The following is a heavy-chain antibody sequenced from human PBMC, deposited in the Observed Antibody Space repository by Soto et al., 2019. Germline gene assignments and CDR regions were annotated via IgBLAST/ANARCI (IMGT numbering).Heavy chain of an antibody. CDR2: IIPILGIA. Sequence: SVKVSCKASGGTFSSYTISWVRQAPGQGLEWMGRIIPILGIANYAQKFQGRVTITADKSTSTAYMELSSLRSEDTAVYYCASSMVRGVIISPYYYYGMDVWGQGTTVTVSS. J-gene: IGHJ6*02. CDR3: ASSMVRGVIISPYYYYGMDV. V-gene: IGHV1-69*02. CDR1: GGTFSSYT. D-gene: IGHD3-10*01.